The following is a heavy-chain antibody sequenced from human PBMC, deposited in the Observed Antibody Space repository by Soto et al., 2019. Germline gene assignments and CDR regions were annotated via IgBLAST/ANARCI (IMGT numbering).Heavy chain of an antibody. J-gene: IGHJ6*02. Sequence: QVQLVESGGGVVQPGRSLRLSCAASGFTFSSYAMHWVRQAPGKGLEWVAVIWYDGSNKYYAYPVKGRFTISRDKSKNTLYLQMNSLRAEDTAVYYCARCRGGGYYYGMDVWGQGTTVTVSS. V-gene: IGHV3-33*08. CDR1: GFTFSSYA. D-gene: IGHD2-15*01. CDR2: IWYDGSNK. CDR3: ARCRGGGYYYGMDV.